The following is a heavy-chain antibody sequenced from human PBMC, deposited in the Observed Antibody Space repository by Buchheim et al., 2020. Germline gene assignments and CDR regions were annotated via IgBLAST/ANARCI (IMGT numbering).Heavy chain of an antibody. CDR1: GGSISSGGYY. J-gene: IGHJ5*02. CDR2: IYYSGST. D-gene: IGHD2-2*02. Sequence: QVQLQESGPGLVKPSQALSLTCTVSGGSISSGGYYWSWIRQHPGKGLEWIGYIYYSGSTYYNPSLKSRVTISVDTSKNQLSLKLSSVTAADTAVYYCAREIHCSSTSCYTGGWFDPWGQGTL. CDR3: AREIHCSSTSCYTGGWFDP. V-gene: IGHV4-31*03.